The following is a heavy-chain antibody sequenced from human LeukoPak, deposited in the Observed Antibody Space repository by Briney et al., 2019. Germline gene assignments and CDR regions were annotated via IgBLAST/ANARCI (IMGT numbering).Heavy chain of an antibody. D-gene: IGHD3-9*01. Sequence: GGSLRLSCAASGFTFSSYGMHWVRQAPGKGLEWVAVIWSDGSSKHYADSVKGRFTISRDNSKNTLYLQMNSLRAEDTAVYYCARHFTTGSIDHWGQGNLVTVSS. J-gene: IGHJ4*02. V-gene: IGHV3-33*01. CDR1: GFTFSSYG. CDR3: ARHFTTGSIDH. CDR2: IWSDGSSK.